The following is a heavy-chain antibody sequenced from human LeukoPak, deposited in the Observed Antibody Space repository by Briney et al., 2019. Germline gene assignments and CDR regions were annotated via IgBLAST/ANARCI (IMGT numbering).Heavy chain of an antibody. D-gene: IGHD3-3*01. CDR1: GFTFSSYS. CDR2: ISSSSSYI. J-gene: IGHJ4*01. CDR3: ARDGFFSPYYDFWSGHLDY. V-gene: IGHV3-21*01. Sequence: GGSLRLSCAASGFTFSSYSMNWVRQAPGKGLEWVSSISSSSSYIYYADSVKGRFTISRDNAKNSLYLQMNSLRAEDTAVYYCARDGFFSPYYDFWSGHLDYWGHGTLVTVSS.